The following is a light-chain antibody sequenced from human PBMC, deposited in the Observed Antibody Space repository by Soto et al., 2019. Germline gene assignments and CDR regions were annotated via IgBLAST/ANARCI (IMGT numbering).Light chain of an antibody. Sequence: QSALTQPASVSGSPGQSITISCTGTSSDVGGYNYVSWYQQHPGKAPKLLIYDVSNRPSGVSDRFSGSRSGNTASLPISGLQAEDEDDYFCSSFTGSSTLVMFGGGTKLTVL. V-gene: IGLV2-14*03. J-gene: IGLJ3*02. CDR2: DVS. CDR1: SSDVGGYNY. CDR3: SSFTGSSTLVM.